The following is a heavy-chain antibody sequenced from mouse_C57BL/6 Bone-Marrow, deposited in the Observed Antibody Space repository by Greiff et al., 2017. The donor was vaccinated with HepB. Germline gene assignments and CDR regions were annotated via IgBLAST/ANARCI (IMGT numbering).Heavy chain of an antibody. D-gene: IGHD2-2*01. CDR2: ISSGSSTI. Sequence: EVQVVESGGGLVKPGGSLKLSCAASGFTFSDYGMHWVRQAPEKGLEWVAYISSGSSTIYYADTVKGRFTISRDNAKNTLFLQMTSLRSEDTAMYYCASYGYDGDYYAMDYWGQGTSVTVSS. V-gene: IGHV5-17*01. CDR1: GFTFSDYG. CDR3: ASYGYDGDYYAMDY. J-gene: IGHJ4*01.